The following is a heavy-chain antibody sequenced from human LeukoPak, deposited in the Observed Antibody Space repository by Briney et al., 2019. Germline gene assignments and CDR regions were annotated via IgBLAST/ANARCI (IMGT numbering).Heavy chain of an antibody. CDR3: ARSSRDGYNYFDY. V-gene: IGHV4-39*01. J-gene: IGHJ4*02. CDR1: GGSISSSYFY. CDR2: MYYSGST. Sequence: SETLSLTCTVSGGSISSSYFYWDWIRQPPGQGLEWIGSMYYSGSTYYNPSLKRRVTISVNTSKNQFFLMLSSVTAADTAVYYCARSSRDGYNYFDYWGQGTLVTVSS. D-gene: IGHD5-24*01.